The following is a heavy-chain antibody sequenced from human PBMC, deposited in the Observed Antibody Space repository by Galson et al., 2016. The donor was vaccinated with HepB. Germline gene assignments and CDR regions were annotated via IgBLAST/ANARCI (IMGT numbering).Heavy chain of an antibody. V-gene: IGHV1-8*01. CDR1: GYTFNNYD. CDR3: VNGFLGARGY. CDR2: MTPNNGNT. Sequence: SVKVSCKASGYTFNNYDINWVRRAAGQGPEWMGWMTPNNGNTGYAQKFRGRVTMTTNTSISTAYMELSSLRSEDTAVYYCVNGFLGARGYWGQGTLVTVSS. J-gene: IGHJ4*02. D-gene: IGHD1-26*01.